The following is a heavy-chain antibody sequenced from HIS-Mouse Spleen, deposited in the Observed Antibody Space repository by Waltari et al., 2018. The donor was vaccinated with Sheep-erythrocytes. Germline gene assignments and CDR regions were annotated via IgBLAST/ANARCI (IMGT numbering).Heavy chain of an antibody. CDR3: ARLISSSSPGDAFDI. CDR1: GYTFTGYY. D-gene: IGHD6-6*01. J-gene: IGHJ3*02. Sequence: QVQLVQSGAEVKKPGASVKVSCKASGYTFTGYYMHWGRQAPGQGLEGMGRINPNSGGTNYAKNFQGRVTMTRDTSISTAYMELSRLRSDDTAVYYCARLISSSSPGDAFDIWGQGTMVTVSS. CDR2: INPNSGGT. V-gene: IGHV1-2*02.